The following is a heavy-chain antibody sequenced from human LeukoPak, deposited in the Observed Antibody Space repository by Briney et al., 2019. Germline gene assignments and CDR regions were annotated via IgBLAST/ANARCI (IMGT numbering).Heavy chain of an antibody. CDR3: AREPIAAAGTWFDP. V-gene: IGHV1-18*01. Sequence: GASVKVSCKASGYTFTSHGISWVRQAPGQGLEWMGWISTYNGNTNYAQKLQGRVSMTTDTSTSTAYMDLRSLRSDDTAVYYCAREPIAAAGTWFDPWGQGTLVTVSS. CDR1: GYTFTSHG. CDR2: ISTYNGNT. J-gene: IGHJ5*02. D-gene: IGHD6-13*01.